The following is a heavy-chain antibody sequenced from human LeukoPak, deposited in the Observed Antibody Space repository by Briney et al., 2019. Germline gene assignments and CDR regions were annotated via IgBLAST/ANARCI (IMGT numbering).Heavy chain of an antibody. Sequence: PGGSLRLSCAASGFTLSSYAMSWVRQAPGKGLEWVSAISDSGNTYHADSVKGRFTISRDSSKNTLFLQMNSLRDEDTAVYYCARALVEASGLLSPGAFDIWGQGTMVTVSS. CDR2: ISDSGNT. CDR3: ARALVEASGLLSPGAFDI. D-gene: IGHD3-3*01. V-gene: IGHV3-23*01. J-gene: IGHJ3*02. CDR1: GFTLSSYA.